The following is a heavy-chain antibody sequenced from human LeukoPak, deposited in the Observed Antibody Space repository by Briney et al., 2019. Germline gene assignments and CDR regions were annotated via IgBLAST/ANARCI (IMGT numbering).Heavy chain of an antibody. D-gene: IGHD3-3*01. J-gene: IGHJ4*02. Sequence: GGSLRLSCAASGFIFSSYGMHWVRQAPGKGLEGVAFIRYDGSNTYYADSVKGRFTISRDNSKNTLYLQMNSLRAEDTAVYYCARVTIFGVVTHDLDYWGQGTLVTVSS. CDR3: ARVTIFGVVTHDLDY. CDR1: GFIFSSYG. CDR2: IRYDGSNT. V-gene: IGHV3-30*02.